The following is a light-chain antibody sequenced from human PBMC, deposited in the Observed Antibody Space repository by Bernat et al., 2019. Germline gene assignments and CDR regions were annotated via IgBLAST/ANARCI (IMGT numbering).Light chain of an antibody. CDR2: STS. J-gene: IGKJ1*01. V-gene: IGKV1-39*01. CDR1: QSISFY. CDR3: QQSYNTWT. Sequence: DIQMTQSPSSLSASVGDRVTITCRASQSISFYLNWYQQKPGKAPKLLIYSTSSLQSGVPSRFSGSGSGADFTLTISSLQPEDFATYYCQQSYNTWTFGQGTKVEIK.